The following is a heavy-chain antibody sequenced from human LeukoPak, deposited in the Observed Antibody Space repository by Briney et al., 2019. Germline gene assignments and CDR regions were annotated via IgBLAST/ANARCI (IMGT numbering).Heavy chain of an antibody. Sequence: PGGSLRLSCAASGFTFSSYWMTWVRQAPGKGLEWVANIKEDGGEGYYVDSVKGRFTVSRDNAKNSLYLQMNSLRAEDTAVYYCASLDAFDIWGQGTMVTVSS. CDR2: IKEDGGEG. CDR1: GFTFSSYW. J-gene: IGHJ3*02. CDR3: ASLDAFDI. V-gene: IGHV3-7*01.